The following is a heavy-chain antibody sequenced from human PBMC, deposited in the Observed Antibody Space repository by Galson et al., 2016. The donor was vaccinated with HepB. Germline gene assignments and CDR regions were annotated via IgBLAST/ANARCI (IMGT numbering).Heavy chain of an antibody. CDR2: ILWDGKR. J-gene: IGHJ1*01. Sequence: PALVKPTQTLTLTCTFSGFSLDTRGEGVGWIRQPPGGALEWLILILWDGKRRDNPSWKDRLSITKDTSKNQVVLTLTNMDPADTATYYCAHRSYGSGSFYQHWGQGTLVTVSS. CDR3: AHRSYGSGSFYQH. D-gene: IGHD3-10*01. CDR1: GFSLDTRGEG. V-gene: IGHV2-5*02.